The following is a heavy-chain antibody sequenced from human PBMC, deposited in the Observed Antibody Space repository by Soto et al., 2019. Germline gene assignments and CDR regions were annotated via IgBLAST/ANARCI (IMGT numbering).Heavy chain of an antibody. V-gene: IGHV3-30*18. J-gene: IGHJ4*02. CDR2: ISYDGSSK. Sequence: VPLVESGGGVVQPGRSLRLACAASGFTFSGYGMHWVRQAPGKGLEWVAVISYDGSSKFYAESVRGRFTISRDNSKNMLYLEMNSLRAEDTALYYCAKERVVRGVTDYWGQGTLDTVSS. CDR3: AKERVVRGVTDY. D-gene: IGHD3-10*01. CDR1: GFTFSGYG.